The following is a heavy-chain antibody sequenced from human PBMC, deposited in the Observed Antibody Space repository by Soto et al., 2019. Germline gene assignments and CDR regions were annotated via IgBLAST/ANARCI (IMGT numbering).Heavy chain of an antibody. Sequence: QVQLQESGPGLVKPSQTLSLTCTVSGGSISSGGYYWSWIRQHPGKGLEWVSYISSSGSTIYYADSVKGRFTISRDNAKNSLYLQMNSLRAEDTAVYYCAMGYYYGYDAFDIWGQGTMVTVSS. D-gene: IGHD3-10*01. J-gene: IGHJ3*02. CDR1: GGSISSGGYY. CDR2: ISSSGSTI. V-gene: IGHV3-11*01. CDR3: AMGYYYGYDAFDI.